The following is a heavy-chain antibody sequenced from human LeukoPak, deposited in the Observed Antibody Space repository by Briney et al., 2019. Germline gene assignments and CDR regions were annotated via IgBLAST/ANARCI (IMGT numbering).Heavy chain of an antibody. CDR3: ARGGGGGDCSSTSCYRTYNWFDP. D-gene: IGHD2-2*01. Sequence: ASVKVSCKASGYTFTSYDINWVRQATGQGLEWMGWMNPNSGNTGYAQKFQGRVTITRNTSISTAYMELSSLRSEDTAVYYCARGGGGGDCSSTSCYRTYNWFDPWGQGTLVTVSS. CDR1: GYTFTSYD. CDR2: MNPNSGNT. V-gene: IGHV1-8*03. J-gene: IGHJ5*02.